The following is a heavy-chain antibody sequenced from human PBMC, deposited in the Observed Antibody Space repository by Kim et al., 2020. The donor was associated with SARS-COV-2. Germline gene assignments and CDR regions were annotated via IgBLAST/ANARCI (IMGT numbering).Heavy chain of an antibody. V-gene: IGHV3-30*18. J-gene: IGHJ4*02. Sequence: GGSLRLSCAASGFTFSSYGMHWVRQAPGKGLEWVAVISYDGSNKYYADSVKGRFTISRDNSKNTLYLQMNSLRAEDTAVYYCAKGQSGYSSSPFGYWGQGTLVTVSS. D-gene: IGHD6-13*01. CDR3: AKGQSGYSSSPFGY. CDR1: GFTFSSYG. CDR2: ISYDGSNK.